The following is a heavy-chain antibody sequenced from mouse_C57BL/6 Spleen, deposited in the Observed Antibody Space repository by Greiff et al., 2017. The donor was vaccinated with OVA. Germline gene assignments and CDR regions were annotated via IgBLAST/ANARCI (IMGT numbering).Heavy chain of an antibody. Sequence: EVQGVESGGGLVQPGGSMKLSCVASGFTFSNYWMNWVRQSPEKGLEWVAQIRLKSDNYATHHAESVKGRFTISRDDTKSSVYLQMNDLSADDTVIYYCTGEGVVATDFDYWGQGTTLTVSS. CDR3: TGEGVVATDFDY. CDR1: GFTFSNYW. J-gene: IGHJ2*01. V-gene: IGHV6-3*01. D-gene: IGHD1-1*01. CDR2: IRLKSDNYAT.